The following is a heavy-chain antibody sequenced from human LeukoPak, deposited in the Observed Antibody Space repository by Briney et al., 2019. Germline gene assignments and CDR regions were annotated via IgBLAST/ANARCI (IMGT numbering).Heavy chain of an antibody. CDR1: GGSFSGYY. V-gene: IGHV4-59*01. Sequence: PSETLSLTCAVYGGSFSGYYWSWIRQPPGKGLEWIGYIYYSGSTNYNPSLKSRVTISVDTSKNQFSLKLSSVTAADTAVYYCARVGGELIDYWGQGTLVTVSS. CDR3: ARVGGELIDY. CDR2: IYYSGST. D-gene: IGHD3-10*01. J-gene: IGHJ4*02.